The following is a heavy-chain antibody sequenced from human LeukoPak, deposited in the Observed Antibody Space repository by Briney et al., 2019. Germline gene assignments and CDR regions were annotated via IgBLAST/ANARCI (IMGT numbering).Heavy chain of an antibody. Sequence: PLETLSLTCTVSGVSISSDNYYWGWIRQPTGKGLEWIGRIYSSGSTNYNPSLKSRLSISIDTSKNQFSLKLSSVTAADTAVYYCARDLWSNYKDAFDVWGQGTMVTVSS. CDR2: IYSSGST. D-gene: IGHD1-1*01. J-gene: IGHJ3*01. CDR3: ARDLWSNYKDAFDV. V-gene: IGHV4-61*02. CDR1: GVSISSDNYY.